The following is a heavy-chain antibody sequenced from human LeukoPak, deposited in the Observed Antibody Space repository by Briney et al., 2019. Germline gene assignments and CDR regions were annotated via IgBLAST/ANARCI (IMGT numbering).Heavy chain of an antibody. CDR1: GGSISSGDYY. D-gene: IGHD4-17*01. CDR3: ARLDPDYVIDY. J-gene: IGHJ4*02. CDR2: IYYSGST. V-gene: IGHV4-30-4*01. Sequence: SETLSLTCTVSGGSISSGDYYWSWIRQPPGKGLEWIGYIYYSGSTYYNPSLKSRVTISVDTSKNQFSLKLSSVTAADTAVYYCARLDPDYVIDYWGQGTLVTVSS.